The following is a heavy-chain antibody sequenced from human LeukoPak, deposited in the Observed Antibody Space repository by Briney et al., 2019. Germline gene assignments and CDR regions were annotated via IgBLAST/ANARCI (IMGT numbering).Heavy chain of an antibody. CDR3: ARHGVQWELLLPPNGAFDI. J-gene: IGHJ3*02. CDR2: ICYSGST. V-gene: IGHV4-39*01. Sequence: PSETLSLTCTVSGGSISSSSYYWAWIRQPPGKVLEWIGSICYSGSTYYNPSLTSRVTISVDTSKNQFSLKLSSVTATDTAVYYCARHGVQWELLLPPNGAFDIWGQGTMVTVSS. D-gene: IGHD1-26*01. CDR1: GGSISSSSYY.